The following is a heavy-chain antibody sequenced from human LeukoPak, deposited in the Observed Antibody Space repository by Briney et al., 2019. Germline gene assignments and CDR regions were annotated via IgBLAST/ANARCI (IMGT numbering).Heavy chain of an antibody. CDR2: IKQDGSEK. Sequence: GGSLRLSCAASGFTFSSYWMSWVRQAPGKGLEWVANIKQDGSEKYYVDSVKGRFTISRDNAKNSLYLQMNSLRAEDTAVYYCARGNYDILTGCEQPLTQSLTFDYWGQGTLVTVSS. V-gene: IGHV3-7*01. CDR3: ARGNYDILTGCEQPLTQSLTFDY. D-gene: IGHD3-9*01. J-gene: IGHJ4*02. CDR1: GFTFSSYW.